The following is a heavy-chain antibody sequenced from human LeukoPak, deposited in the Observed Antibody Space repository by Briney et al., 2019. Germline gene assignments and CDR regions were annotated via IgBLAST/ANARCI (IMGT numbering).Heavy chain of an antibody. V-gene: IGHV3-21*01. CDR2: ISSSSSYI. Sequence: GGSLRLSCAASGFTFSSYSMNWVRQAPGKGLEWVSSISSSSSYIYYADSVKGRFTISRDNARISLYLQMNSLRAEDTAFYYCARDDNWGFDYWGQGALVTVSS. CDR3: ARDDNWGFDY. D-gene: IGHD7-27*01. J-gene: IGHJ4*02. CDR1: GFTFSSYS.